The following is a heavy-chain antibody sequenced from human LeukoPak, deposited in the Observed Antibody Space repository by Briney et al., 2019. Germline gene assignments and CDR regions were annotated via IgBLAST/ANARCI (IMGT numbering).Heavy chain of an antibody. CDR1: GFTFSSYA. V-gene: IGHV3-30-3*01. D-gene: IGHD3-22*01. CDR3: ARDKGGWDSSALGAFDI. CDR2: ISYDGSNK. Sequence: PGRSLRLSCAASGFTFSSYAMHWVRQAPGKGLEWVAVISYDGSNKYYADPVKGRFTISRDNSKNTLYLQMNSLRAEDTAVYYCARDKGGWDSSALGAFDIWGQGTMVTVSS. J-gene: IGHJ3*02.